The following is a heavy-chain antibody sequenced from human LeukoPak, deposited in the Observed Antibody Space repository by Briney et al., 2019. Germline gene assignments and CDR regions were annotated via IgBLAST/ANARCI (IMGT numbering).Heavy chain of an antibody. J-gene: IGHJ4*02. CDR2: IYSGGST. CDR3: ARDSGSLDY. V-gene: IGHV3-53*01. CDR1: GFTFRDYS. Sequence: GGSLRLSCAASGFTFRDYSMKWLRQAPGKGLEWVSVIYSGGSTYYADSVKGRFTISRDNSKNTLYLQMNSLRAEDTAVYYCARDSGSLDYWGQGTLVTVSS. D-gene: IGHD3-22*01.